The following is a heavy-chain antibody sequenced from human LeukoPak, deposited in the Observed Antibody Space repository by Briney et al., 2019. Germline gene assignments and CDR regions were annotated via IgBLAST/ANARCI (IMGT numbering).Heavy chain of an antibody. V-gene: IGHV1-2*02. CDR3: AREGILGVLGGYYYYMDV. D-gene: IGHD3-16*01. J-gene: IGHJ6*03. Sequence: ASVKVSCKASGYTFTGYYMHWVRQAPGQGLEWMGWINPNSGGTNYAQKFQGRVTMTRDTSISTAYMELSRLRSDDTAVYYCAREGILGVLGGYYYYMDVWGKGTTVTVSS. CDR1: GYTFTGYY. CDR2: INPNSGGT.